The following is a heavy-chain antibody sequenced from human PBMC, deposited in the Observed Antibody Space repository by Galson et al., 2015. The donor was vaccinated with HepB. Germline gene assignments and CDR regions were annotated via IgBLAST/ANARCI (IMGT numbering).Heavy chain of an antibody. J-gene: IGHJ6*02. D-gene: IGHD6-13*01. V-gene: IGHV3-23*01. CDR3: AKVGQQLVRGLYYYYGMDV. CDR1: GFSFSSYA. CDR2: ISSSGANT. Sequence: SLRLSCAASGFSFSSYAMSWVRQAPGKGLEWVSAISSSGANTYHADSVKGWFAISRDNSKHTLYLQMNSLRAEDTAVYYCAKVGQQLVRGLYYYYGMDVWGQGTTVTVSS.